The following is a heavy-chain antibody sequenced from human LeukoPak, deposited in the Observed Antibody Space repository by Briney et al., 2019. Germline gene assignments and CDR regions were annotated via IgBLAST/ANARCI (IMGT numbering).Heavy chain of an antibody. D-gene: IGHD5-12*01. CDR1: GFTFSSYA. V-gene: IGHV3-23*01. J-gene: IGHJ3*02. CDR3: AKARGFINAFDI. CDR2: ISGTGRST. Sequence: PGGSLRLSCAASGFTFSSYAMSWVRQSPGKGLECVSGISGTGRSTYYADSLKGRFTISRDNSKNTLYLQMNSLRAEDTAVYYCAKARGFINAFDIWGQGTMVTFSS.